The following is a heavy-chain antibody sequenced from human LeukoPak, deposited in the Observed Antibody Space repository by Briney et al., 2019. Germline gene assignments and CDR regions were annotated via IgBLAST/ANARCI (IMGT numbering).Heavy chain of an antibody. CDR1: GYTFTSYG. Sequence: ASVKVSCKASGYTFTSYGISWVLQAPGQGLEWMGWISAYNGNTNYAQKLQGRVTMTKDTSTSTAYMELRSLRSDDTAVYYCARGKGHSSGPGDFQHWGQGTLVTVSS. V-gene: IGHV1-18*01. CDR3: ARGKGHSSGPGDFQH. D-gene: IGHD3-22*01. CDR2: ISAYNGNT. J-gene: IGHJ1*01.